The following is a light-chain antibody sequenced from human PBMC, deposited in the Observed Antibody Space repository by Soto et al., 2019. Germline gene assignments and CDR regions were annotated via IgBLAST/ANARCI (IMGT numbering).Light chain of an antibody. CDR1: SSNIGAGYD. J-gene: IGLJ2*01. CDR2: GNS. V-gene: IGLV1-40*01. CDR3: QSYDSSLLGV. Sequence: QSVLPQPPSVSGAPGPRVTISCTGSSSNIGAGYDVHWYQQLPGTAPKLLIYGNSTRPSGVPDRFSGSKSGTSASLAITGLQAEDEADYYCQSYDSSLLGVFGGGTKLTVL.